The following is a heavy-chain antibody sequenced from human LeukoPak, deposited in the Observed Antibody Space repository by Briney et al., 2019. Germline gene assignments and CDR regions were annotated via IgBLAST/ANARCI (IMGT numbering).Heavy chain of an antibody. CDR3: ARGRLIVVTTPGRAFDI. V-gene: IGHV4-34*01. Sequence: SKTLSLTCAVYGGSFSGYYWSWIRQPPGKGLEWIGEINHSGSTNYNPSLKSRVTISVDTSKNQFSLKLSSVTAADTAVYYCARGRLIVVTTPGRAFDIWGQGTMVTVSS. J-gene: IGHJ3*02. CDR2: INHSGST. D-gene: IGHD3-22*01. CDR1: GGSFSGYY.